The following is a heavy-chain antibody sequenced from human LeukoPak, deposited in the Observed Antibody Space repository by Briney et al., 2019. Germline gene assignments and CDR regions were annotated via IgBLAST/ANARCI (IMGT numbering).Heavy chain of an antibody. CDR1: GGSISSYY. CDR2: IYYSGST. J-gene: IGHJ5*02. V-gene: IGHV4-59*12. CDR3: ARDVITDWFDP. D-gene: IGHD3-16*01. Sequence: SETLSLTCTVSGGSISSYYWSWIRQPPGKGLEWIGYIYYSGSTNYNPSLKSRVTMPVDTSKNQFSLKLRSVTAADTAVYYCARDVITDWFDPWGQGTLVTVSS.